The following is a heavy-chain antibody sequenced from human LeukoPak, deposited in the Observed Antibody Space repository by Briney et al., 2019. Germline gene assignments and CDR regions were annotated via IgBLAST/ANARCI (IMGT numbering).Heavy chain of an antibody. CDR1: GFTFSGYS. J-gene: IGHJ4*02. Sequence: PGGSLRLSCAASGFTFSGYSMNWVRQAPGKGLEWISYINSISDTIYYADSVKGRFTISRDNAKNSLYLQMNSLRDEDTAVYYCVRGGLSRNIAARCPDYWGQGTLVTVSS. CDR3: VRGGLSRNIAARCPDY. V-gene: IGHV3-48*02. D-gene: IGHD6-6*01. CDR2: INSISDTI.